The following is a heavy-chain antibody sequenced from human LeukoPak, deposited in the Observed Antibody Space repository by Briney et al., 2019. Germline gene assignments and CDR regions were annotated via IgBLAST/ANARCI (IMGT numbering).Heavy chain of an antibody. Sequence: ASVKVSCKASGYTFTSYAINWVRQDTGQGLEWMGWMNPNSVNTGYAQKFQGSVTMTRNTSISTAYMELSSLRSEDTAVYYCASSGRSMVRGVIISLARPRYYYYGMDVWGQGTTVTVSS. V-gene: IGHV1-8*01. CDR3: ASSGRSMVRGVIISLARPRYYYYGMDV. J-gene: IGHJ6*02. D-gene: IGHD3-10*01. CDR1: GYTFTSYA. CDR2: MNPNSVNT.